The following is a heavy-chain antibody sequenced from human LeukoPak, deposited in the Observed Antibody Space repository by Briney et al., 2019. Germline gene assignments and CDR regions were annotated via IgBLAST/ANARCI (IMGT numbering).Heavy chain of an antibody. V-gene: IGHV3-23*01. CDR3: ARRSGIAVAGAFDY. Sequence: PGGSLRLSCAASEFTFSTYAMNWVRQAPGKGLEWVSAVSGSGGSTYYADSVKGRFTISRDNSKNTLYLQMNSLRAEDTAVYYCARRSGIAVAGAFDYWGQGTLVTVSS. CDR2: VSGSGGST. CDR1: EFTFSTYA. J-gene: IGHJ4*02. D-gene: IGHD6-19*01.